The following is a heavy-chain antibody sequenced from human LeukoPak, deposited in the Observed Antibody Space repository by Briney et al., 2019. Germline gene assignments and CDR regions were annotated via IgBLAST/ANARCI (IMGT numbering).Heavy chain of an antibody. CDR3: AARAYSSGWRHFDY. Sequence: GSLRLSCAASGFTFSSYSMDWVRQPPGKGLEWIGEIYHSGSTNYNPSLKSRVTISVDKSKNQFSLKLSSVTAADTAVYYCAARAYSSGWRHFDYWGQGTLVTVSS. J-gene: IGHJ4*02. D-gene: IGHD6-19*01. CDR2: IYHSGST. V-gene: IGHV4-4*02. CDR1: GFTFSSYS.